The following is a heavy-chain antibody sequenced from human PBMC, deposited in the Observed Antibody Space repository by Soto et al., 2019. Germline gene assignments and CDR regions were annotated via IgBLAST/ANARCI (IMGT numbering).Heavy chain of an antibody. J-gene: IGHJ6*02. CDR1: GGTFSSYA. D-gene: IGHD1-1*01. V-gene: IGHV1-69*13. Sequence: GASVKVSCKASGGTFSSYAISWVRQAPGQGLEWMGGIIPIFGTANYAQKFQGRVTITADESTSTAHMELSSLRSEDTAVYYCARDDLELERAPGIYYYGMDVWGQGTTVTVSS. CDR3: ARDDLELERAPGIYYYGMDV. CDR2: IIPIFGTA.